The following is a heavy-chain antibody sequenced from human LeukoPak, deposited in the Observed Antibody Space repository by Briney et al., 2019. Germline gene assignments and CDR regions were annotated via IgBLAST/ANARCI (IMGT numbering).Heavy chain of an antibody. D-gene: IGHD3-3*01. CDR2: ISSSSSYI. V-gene: IGHV3-21*01. J-gene: IGHJ4*02. CDR3: ARMDDFWSGYDDY. CDR1: GFTFSSYS. Sequence: GGSLRLSCAASGFTFSSYSMNWVRQAPGKGLEWVSSISSSSSYIYYADSVKGRFTISRDNAKNSLYLQMNSLRAEDTAVYYCARMDDFWSGYDDYWGQGTLVTVSS.